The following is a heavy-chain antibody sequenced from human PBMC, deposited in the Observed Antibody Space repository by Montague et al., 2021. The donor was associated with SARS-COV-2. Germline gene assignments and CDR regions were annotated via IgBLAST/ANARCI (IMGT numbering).Heavy chain of an antibody. J-gene: IGHJ4*02. Sequence: SETLSLTCTVSGGSISSYYWSWIRQPPGTGLGWIGYIYYSRSTNYNPSLKVRVTISVDTSKNQFSLKLSSVTATVTAVYYCALGFDYWGQGTLVTVSS. CDR3: ALGFDY. D-gene: IGHD7-27*01. V-gene: IGHV4-59*01. CDR2: IYYSRST. CDR1: GGSISSYY.